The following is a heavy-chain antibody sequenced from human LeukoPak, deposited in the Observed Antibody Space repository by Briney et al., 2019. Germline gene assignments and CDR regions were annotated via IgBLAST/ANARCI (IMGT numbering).Heavy chain of an antibody. Sequence: ASVTVSCTASGYTFTVYYMHWVRQAPGQGLEWMGWINPNSGGTNYAQKFQGRVTMTRDTSISTAYMELSRLRSDDTAVYYCARDRYYYDSSGYPGYWGQGTLVTVSS. CDR3: ARDRYYYDSSGYPGY. V-gene: IGHV1-2*02. D-gene: IGHD3-22*01. CDR2: INPNSGGT. CDR1: GYTFTVYY. J-gene: IGHJ4*02.